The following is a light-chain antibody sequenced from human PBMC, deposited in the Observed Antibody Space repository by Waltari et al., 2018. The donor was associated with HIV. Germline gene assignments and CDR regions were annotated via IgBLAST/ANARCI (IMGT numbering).Light chain of an antibody. CDR2: DVS. V-gene: IGLV2-11*01. Sequence: QSALTQPRSVSGSPGQSVPISCTGTSSDVGGYKYVSWYQQHPGKAPKLMIYDVSKRPSGVPDRFSGSKSGNTASLTISGLQAEDEADYYCCSYAGSYTHVFGTGTKVTVL. CDR1: SSDVGGYKY. J-gene: IGLJ1*01. CDR3: CSYAGSYTHV.